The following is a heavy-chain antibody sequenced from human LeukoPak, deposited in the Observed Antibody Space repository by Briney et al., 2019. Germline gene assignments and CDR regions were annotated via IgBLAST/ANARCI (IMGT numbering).Heavy chain of an antibody. D-gene: IGHD5-18*01. Sequence: GGSLRLSCAASGFTFSSYEMNWVRQAPGKGLEWVSYISSSGSTIYYADSVKGRFTISRDHAKNSLYLQMNSLRAEDTAVYYGARGSVDTAVAGDYWGQGALVTVSS. CDR1: GFTFSSYE. CDR3: ARGSVDTAVAGDY. J-gene: IGHJ4*02. CDR2: ISSSGSTI. V-gene: IGHV3-48*03.